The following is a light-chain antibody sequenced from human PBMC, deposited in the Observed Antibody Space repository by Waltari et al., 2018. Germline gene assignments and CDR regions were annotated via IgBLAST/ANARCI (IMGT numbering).Light chain of an antibody. CDR2: AAS. CDR3: QQYYSYPRT. J-gene: IGKJ1*01. CDR1: QGIHSY. Sequence: CRASQGIHSYLAWYHHKPGKAAKLLIYAASTLQSAVPSRFSGSGSGTDFTLTISCLQSEDFATYYCQQYYSYPRTFGQGTKVEIK. V-gene: IGKV1-8*01.